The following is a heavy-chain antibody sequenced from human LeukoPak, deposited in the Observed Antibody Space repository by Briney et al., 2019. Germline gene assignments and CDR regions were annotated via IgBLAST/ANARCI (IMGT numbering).Heavy chain of an antibody. J-gene: IGHJ4*02. V-gene: IGHV4-30-2*01. D-gene: IGHD1-26*01. CDR3: ARGEVGAPPGY. CDR2: IYHSGST. CDR1: GGSISSGGYY. Sequence: PSQTLSLTCTVSGGSISSGGYYWSWIRQPPGKGLEWIGYIYHSGSTYYNPSLKSRVTISVDRSKNRFSLKLSSVTAADTAVYYCARGEVGAPPGYWGQGTLVTVSS.